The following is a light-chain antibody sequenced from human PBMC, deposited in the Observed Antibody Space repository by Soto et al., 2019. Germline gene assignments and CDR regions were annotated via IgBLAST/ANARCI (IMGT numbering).Light chain of an antibody. Sequence: DIQMTQSSSTLSASVGDRVTITCRASQSISSWVAWYQQKPGKAPKLLIYDASSLGSGVPSRFSGSGSGTEFTLTISSLQPDDFATYYCQQYNSHYTFGQGTKLEIK. CDR3: QQYNSHYT. CDR1: QSISSW. J-gene: IGKJ2*01. V-gene: IGKV1-5*01. CDR2: DAS.